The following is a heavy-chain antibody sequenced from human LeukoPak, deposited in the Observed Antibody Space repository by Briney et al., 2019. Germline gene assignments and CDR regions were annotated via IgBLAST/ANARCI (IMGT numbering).Heavy chain of an antibody. CDR3: ARSLWELYFFDS. D-gene: IGHD3-10*01. J-gene: IGHJ4*02. V-gene: IGHV1-3*01. CDR2: INAANGNT. CDR1: GYIFTRYV. Sequence: GASVKVSCKASGYIFTRYVMYWVRQAPGQKLEWMGWINAANGNTKSSQKFQGRLTITRDTSANTAYMELNSLRSEDTAVYYCARSLWELYFFDSWGQGTLVTVSS.